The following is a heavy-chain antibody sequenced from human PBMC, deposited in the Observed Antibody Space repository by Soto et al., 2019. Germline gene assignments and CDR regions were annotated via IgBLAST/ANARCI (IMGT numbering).Heavy chain of an antibody. CDR1: GLTFSTYW. D-gene: IGHD4-17*01. Sequence: PGGSLRLSCAASGLTFSTYWMHWVRQAPGKGLVWVSRINTDGSSTNYADSVKGRFTISRDNAKNTLYLQMNSLRAEDTAVYHCAKDRRDGEYNSVYDFWGQGTLVTVSS. V-gene: IGHV3-74*01. J-gene: IGHJ4*02. CDR2: INTDGSST. CDR3: AKDRRDGEYNSVYDF.